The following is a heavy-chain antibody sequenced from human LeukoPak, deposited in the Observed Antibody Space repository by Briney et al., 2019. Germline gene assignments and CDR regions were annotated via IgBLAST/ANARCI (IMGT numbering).Heavy chain of an antibody. CDR3: AKDRGGISFGELLGYFDY. D-gene: IGHD3-10*01. V-gene: IGHV3-23*01. J-gene: IGHJ4*02. CDR1: GLTFSSYA. Sequence: GGSLRLSCAASGLTFSSYAMSWVRQAPGKGLEWVSAISGSGGSTYYADSVKGRFTISRDNSKNTLYLQMNSLRAEDTAVYYCAKDRGGISFGELLGYFDYWGQGTLVTVSS. CDR2: ISGSGGST.